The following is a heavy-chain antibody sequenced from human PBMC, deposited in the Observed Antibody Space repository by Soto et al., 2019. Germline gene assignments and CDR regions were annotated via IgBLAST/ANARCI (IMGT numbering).Heavy chain of an antibody. CDR3: ASLNTAMVFDY. J-gene: IGHJ4*02. V-gene: IGHV4-39*07. D-gene: IGHD5-18*01. Sequence: PSETLSLTCTVSGGSTSNTSYYWGWVRQPPGKGLEWIGEINHSGSTNYNPSLKSRVTISVDTSKNQFSLKLSSVTAADTAVYYCASLNTAMVFDYWGQGTLVTVSS. CDR1: GGSTSNTSYY. CDR2: INHSGST.